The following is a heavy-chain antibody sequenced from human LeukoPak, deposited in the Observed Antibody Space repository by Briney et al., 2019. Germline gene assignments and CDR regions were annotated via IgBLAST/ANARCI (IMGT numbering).Heavy chain of an antibody. J-gene: IGHJ4*02. Sequence: SETLSLTCTVSGGSISSYYWSWIRQPPGKGLEWIGYIYYSGSTNYNPSLKSRVTISVDTSKNQFSLQLNSVTPEDTAVYYCARNGMGRDYWGQGILVTASS. CDR3: ARNGMGRDY. D-gene: IGHD1-26*01. CDR2: IYYSGST. V-gene: IGHV4-59*12. CDR1: GGSISSYY.